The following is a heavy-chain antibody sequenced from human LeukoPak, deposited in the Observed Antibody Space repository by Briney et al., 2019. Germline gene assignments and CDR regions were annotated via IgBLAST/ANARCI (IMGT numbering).Heavy chain of an antibody. CDR1: GFTFSTYG. V-gene: IGHV3-7*05. CDR2: QKEDGSDT. CDR3: AREWWYLDY. Sequence: GGSLRLSCAASGFTFSTYGMTWVRQAPGRGREWVARQKEDGSDTYYVGSVKGRFTISRDKAKKTVYLQMNSLRVEDTAVYYCAREWWYLDYWGQGTLVTVSS. D-gene: IGHD2-15*01. J-gene: IGHJ4*02.